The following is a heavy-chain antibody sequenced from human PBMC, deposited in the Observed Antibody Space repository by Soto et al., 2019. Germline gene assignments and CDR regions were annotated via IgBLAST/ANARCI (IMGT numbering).Heavy chain of an antibody. CDR3: ARGIYSSSWYVWFDP. J-gene: IGHJ5*02. V-gene: IGHV4-4*02. D-gene: IGHD6-13*01. Sequence: SETLSLTCGVSRGSISSSNGWSWVRQPPGKGLEWIGEIYHSGSTNYNPSLKSRVTISVDTSKNQFSLKLSSVTAADTAVYYCARGIYSSSWYVWFDPWGQGTLVTVSS. CDR1: RGSISSSNG. CDR2: IYHSGST.